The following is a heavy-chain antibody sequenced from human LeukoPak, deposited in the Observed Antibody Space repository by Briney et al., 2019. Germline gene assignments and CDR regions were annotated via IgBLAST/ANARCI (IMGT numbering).Heavy chain of an antibody. Sequence: ASVKVSCKASGYTFTSYDINWVRQATGQGLEWMGWMNPNSGNTGYAQKFQGRVTMTRDTSTSTVYMELSSLRSEDTAVYYCAREEMTTVTTDYYYYGMDVWGQGTTVTVSS. CDR2: MNPNSGNT. V-gene: IGHV1-8*01. CDR1: GYTFTSYD. CDR3: AREEMTTVTTDYYYYGMDV. J-gene: IGHJ6*02. D-gene: IGHD4-11*01.